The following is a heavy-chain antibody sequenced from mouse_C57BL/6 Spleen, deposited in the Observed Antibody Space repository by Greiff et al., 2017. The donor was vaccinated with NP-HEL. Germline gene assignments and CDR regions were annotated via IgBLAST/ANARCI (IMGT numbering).Heavy chain of an antibody. CDR1: GFNNKNTY. CDR3: ARSPHYYGSSCYAMDY. Sequence: EVQLQQSVAELVRPGASVKLSCTASGFNNKNTYMHWVKQRPEQGLEWIGRIDPANGNTKYAPKFQGKATITADTSSNTAYLQLSSLTSEDTAIYYCARSPHYYGSSCYAMDYWGQGTSVTVSS. V-gene: IGHV14-3*01. CDR2: IDPANGNT. J-gene: IGHJ4*01. D-gene: IGHD1-1*01.